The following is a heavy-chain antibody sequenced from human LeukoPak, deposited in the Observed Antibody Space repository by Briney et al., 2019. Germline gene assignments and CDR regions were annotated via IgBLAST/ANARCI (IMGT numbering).Heavy chain of an antibody. J-gene: IGHJ6*03. CDR1: GGSISSYY. D-gene: IGHD3-10*01. V-gene: IGHV4-4*07. CDR2: IYTSGST. CDR3: ARDTVYYYGSGSYSYYYYYYMDV. Sequence: SETLSLTCTVSGGSISSYYWSWIRQPAGKGQEWIGRIYTSGSTNYNPSLKSRVTMSVDTSKDQFSLKLSSVTAADTAVYYCARDTVYYYGSGSYSYYYYYYMDVWGRGTTVTISS.